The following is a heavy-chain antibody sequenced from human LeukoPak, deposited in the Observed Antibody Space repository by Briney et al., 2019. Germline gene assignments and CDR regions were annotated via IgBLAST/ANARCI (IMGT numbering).Heavy chain of an antibody. D-gene: IGHD6-6*01. CDR1: GGSFSGYY. Sequence: SETLSLTGAVYGGSFSGYYWSWIRQPPGKGLEWIGEINHSGSTNYNPSLKSRVTISVDTSKNQFSLKLSSVTAADTAVYYCASSRGPPSIAARATYYFDYWGQGTLVTVSS. J-gene: IGHJ4*02. CDR3: ASSRGPPSIAARATYYFDY. CDR2: INHSGST. V-gene: IGHV4-34*01.